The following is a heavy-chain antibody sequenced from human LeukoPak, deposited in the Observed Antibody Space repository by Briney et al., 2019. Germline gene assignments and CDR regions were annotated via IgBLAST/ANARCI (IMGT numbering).Heavy chain of an antibody. V-gene: IGHV4-59*01. CDR2: IYYRGST. J-gene: IGHJ6*03. CDR3: ARAHMITSYYYYYYMDV. D-gene: IGHD3-16*01. CDR1: GGSISSYY. Sequence: SETLSLTCTVSGGSISSYYWSWIRQPPGKGLEWIGYIYYRGSTNYNPSLKSRVTISVDTSKNQFSLKLSSVTAADTAVYYCARAHMITSYYYYYYMDVWGKGTTVTVSS.